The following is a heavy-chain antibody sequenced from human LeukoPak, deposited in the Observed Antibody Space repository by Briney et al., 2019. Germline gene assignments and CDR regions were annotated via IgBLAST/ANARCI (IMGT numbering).Heavy chain of an antibody. CDR3: ARPVSGSSGWYYNY. Sequence: SETLSLTCAVYGGSFSGYYRSWIRQPPGKGLGWIGEINHSGSPNYHPSPKSRVTRSVKQSKNQLSLKLSSCTRPNTAVYYCARPVSGSSGWYYNYWGQGNLVTVSS. CDR2: INHSGSP. CDR1: GGSFSGYY. J-gene: IGHJ4*02. V-gene: IGHV4-34*01. D-gene: IGHD6-19*01.